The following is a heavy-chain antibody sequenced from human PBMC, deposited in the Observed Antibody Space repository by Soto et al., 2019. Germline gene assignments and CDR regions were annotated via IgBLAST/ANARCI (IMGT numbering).Heavy chain of an antibody. Sequence: QVQLQQWGAGLLKPSETLSLTCAVYGGSFSGYYWSWIRQPPGKGLEWIGEINHSGSTNYNPSLQSRVTISVDTSKNQFSLKLSSVTAADTAVYYCARAAIGVVVVVAATFFDYWGQGTLVTVSS. CDR2: INHSGST. CDR3: ARAAIGVVVVVAATFFDY. D-gene: IGHD2-15*01. CDR1: GGSFSGYY. J-gene: IGHJ4*02. V-gene: IGHV4-34*01.